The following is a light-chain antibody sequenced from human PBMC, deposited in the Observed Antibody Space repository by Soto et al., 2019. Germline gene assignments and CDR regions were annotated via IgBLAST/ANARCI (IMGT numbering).Light chain of an antibody. CDR2: GAS. CDR1: QSLITRY. V-gene: IGKV3-20*01. Sequence: EIVLTQSPGTLSLFPGERATLSCSASQSLITRYLAWYQQKPGQAPRLLIYGASSRATSIPDRFSGSGSGTDFTLTISRLEPEDFAVYSCQQYGTSPTFGQGTRLEIK. J-gene: IGKJ5*01. CDR3: QQYGTSPT.